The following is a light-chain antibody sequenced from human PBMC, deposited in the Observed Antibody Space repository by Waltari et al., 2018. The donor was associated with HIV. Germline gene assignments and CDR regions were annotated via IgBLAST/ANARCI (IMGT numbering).Light chain of an antibody. V-gene: IGLV6-57*01. Sequence: FMPTKPPSVSESPCKTVPHPCIRSSGYLASSYVLRYQQRPGSYPTTVIYDDKKRPSGVPYRFSGSFDSSSNSASLIISGLKTEDEAYYYCQSYDSSPVVFGGGTKLTVL. CDR2: DDK. CDR1: SGYLASSY. CDR3: QSYDSSPVV. J-gene: IGLJ2*01.